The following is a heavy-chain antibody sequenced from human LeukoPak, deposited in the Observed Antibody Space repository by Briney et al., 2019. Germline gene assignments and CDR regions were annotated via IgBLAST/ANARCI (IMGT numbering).Heavy chain of an antibody. J-gene: IGHJ3*02. CDR3: ARAPYSSGPGAFDI. CDR2: IRYDGSNK. V-gene: IGHV3-30*02. CDR1: GFTFSSYG. D-gene: IGHD6-19*01. Sequence: GGSLRLSCAASGFTFSSYGMHWVRQAPGKGLEWVAFIRYDGSNKYYADSVKGRFTISRDNSKNTLYLQMNSLRAEDTAVYYCARAPYSSGPGAFDIWGQGTMVTVSS.